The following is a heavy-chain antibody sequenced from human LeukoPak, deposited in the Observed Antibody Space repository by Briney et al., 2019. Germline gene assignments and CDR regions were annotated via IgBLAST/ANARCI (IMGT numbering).Heavy chain of an antibody. CDR3: ARDLPLGYSYGYY. CDR2: INPNSGGT. Sequence: ASVKVSCKASGYTFTGYYMHWVRQAPGQGLEWMGWINPNSGGTNYAQKFQGRVTMTMDTSISTAYMELSRLKSDDTAVYYCARDLPLGYSYGYYWGQGTLVTVSS. V-gene: IGHV1-2*02. D-gene: IGHD5-18*01. CDR1: GYTFTGYY. J-gene: IGHJ4*02.